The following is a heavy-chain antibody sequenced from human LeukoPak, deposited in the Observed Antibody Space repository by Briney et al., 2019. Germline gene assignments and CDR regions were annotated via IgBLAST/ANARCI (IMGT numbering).Heavy chain of an antibody. D-gene: IGHD2-2*01. Sequence: SQTLSLTCTVSGGSISSGDYYWSWLPQPPGKGRVWIGYIYYSGSTYYNPSHKSRVTISVDTSKNQFSLKPSSVTAAATAVYYCARDYCSSTSCYGDYYYYYYMDVWGKGTTVTVSS. CDR2: IYYSGST. CDR3: ARDYCSSTSCYGDYYYYYYMDV. V-gene: IGHV4-30-4*08. CDR1: GGSISSGDYY. J-gene: IGHJ6*03.